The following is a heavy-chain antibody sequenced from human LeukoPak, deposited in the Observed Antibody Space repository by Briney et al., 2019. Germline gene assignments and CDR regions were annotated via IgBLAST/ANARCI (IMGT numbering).Heavy chain of an antibody. V-gene: IGHV4-59*01. CDR3: ARYDGDYFDY. Sequence: PSETLSLTCTDSGGSISSYYWSWIRQPPGKGLEWIGYIYYSGSTNYNPSLKSRVTISVDTSKNQFSLKLSSVTAADTAVYYCARYDGDYFDYWGQGTLVTVSS. CDR2: IYYSGST. J-gene: IGHJ4*02. CDR1: GGSISSYY. D-gene: IGHD3-10*01.